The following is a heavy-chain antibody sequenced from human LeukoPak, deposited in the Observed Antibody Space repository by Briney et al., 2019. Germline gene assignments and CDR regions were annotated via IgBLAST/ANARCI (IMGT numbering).Heavy chain of an antibody. J-gene: IGHJ4*02. V-gene: IGHV4-34*01. D-gene: IGHD3-9*01. CDR1: IDSFTNYY. CDR2: VNDSGGT. CDR3: ARHYRDILTGYRDY. Sequence: SETLSLTCAVYIDSFTNYYWNWIRQTPGKGLEWIGEVNDSGGTNINPSLRSRVILSVDTSKNQFSLKLSSVTAADTAVYYCARHYRDILTGYRDYWGQGTLVTVSS.